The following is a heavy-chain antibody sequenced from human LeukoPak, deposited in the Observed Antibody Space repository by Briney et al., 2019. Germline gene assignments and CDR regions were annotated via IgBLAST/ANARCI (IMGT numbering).Heavy chain of an antibody. D-gene: IGHD1-26*01. CDR1: GYTLTELS. V-gene: IGHV1-24*01. J-gene: IGHJ4*02. CDR2: FDPEDGET. CDR3: ATEWELLRSFDY. Sequence: ASVKVSCKVSGYTLTELSMHWVRQAPGKGLEWMGGFDPEDGETIYAQKFQGRVTMTEDTSTDTAYMELSSLRSEDTAVYYCATEWELLRSFDYWGQGTLVTVSS.